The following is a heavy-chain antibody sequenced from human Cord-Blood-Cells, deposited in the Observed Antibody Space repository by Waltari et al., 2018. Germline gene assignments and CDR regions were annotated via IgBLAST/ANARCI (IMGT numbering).Heavy chain of an antibody. CDR3: ARVRGKSGSYFDY. CDR1: GYTFTSYA. D-gene: IGHD1-26*01. V-gene: IGHV1-3*01. CDR2: INAGNGNT. Sequence: QVQLVQSGAEVKKPGASVKVSCKASGYTFTSYAMHWVRQAPGQRMEWMGWINAGNGNTKYSQKFQGRVTITSDTSASTAYMELSSLRSEDTAVYYCARVRGKSGSYFDYWGQGTLVTVSS. J-gene: IGHJ4*01.